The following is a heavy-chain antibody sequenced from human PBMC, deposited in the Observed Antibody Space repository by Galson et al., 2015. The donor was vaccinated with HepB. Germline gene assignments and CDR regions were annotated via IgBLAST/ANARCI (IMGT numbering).Heavy chain of an antibody. V-gene: IGHV6-1*01. J-gene: IGHJ4*02. CDR3: ARGRIADRPGLLDY. CDR2: TYYRSKWYN. CDR1: GDSVSNTYVG. Sequence: CAISGDSVSNTYVGWHWIRHSPSRGLEWLGRTYYRSKWYNEYAVSVKSRITINPDTSKNHFSLQLNSVTPEDTAVYFCARGRIADRPGLLDYWDQGTLVTVSS. D-gene: IGHD6-6*01.